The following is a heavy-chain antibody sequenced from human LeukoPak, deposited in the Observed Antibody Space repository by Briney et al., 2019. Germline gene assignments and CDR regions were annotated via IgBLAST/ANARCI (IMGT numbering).Heavy chain of an antibody. CDR3: ARDSRYCSGGSCRHYFDY. CDR2: ISSSSSYI. CDR1: GFTFSSYS. Sequence: PGGSLRLSCAASGFTFSSYSMNWVRQAPGKGLEWVSSISSSSSYIYYADSVKGRFTISRDNAKNSLYLQMNSLRAEDTAVYYCARDSRYCSGGSCRHYFDYWGQGTLVTVSS. V-gene: IGHV3-21*01. J-gene: IGHJ4*02. D-gene: IGHD2-15*01.